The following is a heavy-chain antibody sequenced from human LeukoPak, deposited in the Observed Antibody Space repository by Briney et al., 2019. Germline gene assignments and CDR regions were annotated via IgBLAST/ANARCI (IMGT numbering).Heavy chain of an antibody. D-gene: IGHD5-12*01. CDR1: GFIFSSYA. CDR3: ARDRVASIWGGRDYYYGMDV. Sequence: TGGSLRLSCEAFGFIFSSYAMHWVRLAPGKGLEWVAVIWYDGSNKYYADSVRGRFTISRDNSKNTLYLHMNSLRAEDTAAYYCARDRVASIWGGRDYYYGMDVWGQGTTVTVSS. J-gene: IGHJ6*02. V-gene: IGHV3-33*01. CDR2: IWYDGSNK.